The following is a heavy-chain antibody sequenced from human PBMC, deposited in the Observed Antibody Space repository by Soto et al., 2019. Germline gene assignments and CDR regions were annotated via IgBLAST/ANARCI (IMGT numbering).Heavy chain of an antibody. CDR2: ISSDGETK. Sequence: QVRLVESGGGVVQPGRSLRLSCVASGFTFSSYGIPWVRQAPGPGLEWVGVISSDGETKYYADSVKGRFTISRDNSKNTLYLQMDSLRPEDTAVYYCAKEVAVAGDLDYWGHGTLVTVSS. CDR3: AKEVAVAGDLDY. V-gene: IGHV3-30*18. J-gene: IGHJ4*01. CDR1: GFTFSSYG. D-gene: IGHD6-19*01.